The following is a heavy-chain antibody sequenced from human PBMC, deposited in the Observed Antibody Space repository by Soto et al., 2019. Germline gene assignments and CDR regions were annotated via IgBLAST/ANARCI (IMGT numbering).Heavy chain of an antibody. D-gene: IGHD3-9*01. J-gene: IGHJ6*02. CDR3: ARRTVDYDILTGYKSGPMDV. Sequence: PSETLSLTCTVSGGSISSSSYYWGWIRQPPGKGLEWIGSIYYSGSTYYNPSLKSRVTISVDTSKNQFSLKLSSVTAADTAVYYCARRTVDYDILTGYKSGPMDVWGQGTTVT. CDR2: IYYSGST. V-gene: IGHV4-39*01. CDR1: GGSISSSSYY.